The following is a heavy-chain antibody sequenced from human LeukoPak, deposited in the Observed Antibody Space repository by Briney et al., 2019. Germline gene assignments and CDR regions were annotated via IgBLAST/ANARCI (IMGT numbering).Heavy chain of an antibody. CDR1: GGSFSGYF. CDR3: ARGSSSWLDYYMDV. J-gene: IGHJ6*03. Sequence: SETLSLTCGVYGGSFSGYFWTWIRQPPGKGLEWIGEINHSGSTNYSPSLKSRVTISVDTSKNQFSLKLNSVTAADTAVYYCARGSSSWLDYYMDVWGKGTTVTVSS. CDR2: INHSGST. D-gene: IGHD6-13*01. V-gene: IGHV4-34*01.